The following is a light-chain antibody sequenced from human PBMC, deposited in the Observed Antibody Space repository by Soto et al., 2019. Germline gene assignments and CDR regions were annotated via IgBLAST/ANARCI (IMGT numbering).Light chain of an antibody. J-gene: IGKJ5*01. CDR1: HSVSSSY. Sequence: ELVLTQSPGTLSLSPGERATLSCRVVHSVSSSYLAWYQQKPGQAPRLLIFGASSRATGIPDRFSGSGSGTDFTLTISRLEPEDFAVYYCQQYGSSPPITFGQGTRLEIK. CDR2: GAS. V-gene: IGKV3-20*01. CDR3: QQYGSSPPIT.